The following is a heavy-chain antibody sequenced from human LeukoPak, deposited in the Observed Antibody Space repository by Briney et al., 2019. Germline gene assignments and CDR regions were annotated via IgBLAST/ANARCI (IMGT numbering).Heavy chain of an antibody. CDR2: IIPIFGTA. D-gene: IGHD3-10*01. V-gene: IGHV1-69*15. CDR1: GGTFSSYA. Sequence: SVKVSCKASGGTFSSYAISWVQQAPGQGLEWMGRIIPIFGTANYAQKFQGRVTITADESTSTAYMELSSLRSEDTAVYYCARINKTPVRKRPAYWFDPWGQGTLVTVSS. J-gene: IGHJ5*02. CDR3: ARINKTPVRKRPAYWFDP.